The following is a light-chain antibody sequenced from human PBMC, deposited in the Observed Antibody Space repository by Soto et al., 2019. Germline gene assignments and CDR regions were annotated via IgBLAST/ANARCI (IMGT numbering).Light chain of an antibody. CDR3: QHYNNWPPWT. J-gene: IGKJ1*01. CDR2: DAS. V-gene: IGKV3-15*01. Sequence: TPSPDILSLPPGPKTNPSRQASQSVSSRLAXXQXXPXXXXXLXXHDASTRATGVPARFSGSGSGTEFTLTINSLQAEDFAIYYCQHYNNWPPWTFGQGTKVDI. CDR1: QSVSSR.